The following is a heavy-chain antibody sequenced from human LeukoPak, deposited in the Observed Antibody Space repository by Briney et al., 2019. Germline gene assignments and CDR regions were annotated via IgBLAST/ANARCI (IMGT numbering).Heavy chain of an antibody. CDR2: IIPIFGTA. J-gene: IGHJ4*02. CDR1: GGTFSSYA. CDR3: TKSSYSDSSGYYREYYFDY. V-gene: IGHV1-69*13. Sequence: SVKVSCKASGGTFSSYAISWVRQAPGQGLEWMGGIIPIFGTANYAQKFQGRVTITADESTSTAYMELSSLRAEDTAVYYCTKSSYSDSSGYYREYYFDYWGQGTLVTVSS. D-gene: IGHD3-22*01.